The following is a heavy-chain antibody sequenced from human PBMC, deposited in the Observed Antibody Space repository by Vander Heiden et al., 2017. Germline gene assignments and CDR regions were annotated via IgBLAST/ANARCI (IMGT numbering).Heavy chain of an antibody. J-gene: IGHJ4*02. V-gene: IGHV4-39*01. Sequence: QLQLQESGPGLVKPSAPLSLTCTVPGGSITSSSYYWGWIRQPPGKGLEWIGSIYYSGSTYYNPSLKSRVTISVDTSKNQFSLKLSSVTAADTAVYYCARIVAEPPVLVDYWGQGTLVTVSS. D-gene: IGHD2-8*01. CDR1: GGSITSSSYY. CDR2: IYYSGST. CDR3: ARIVAEPPVLVDY.